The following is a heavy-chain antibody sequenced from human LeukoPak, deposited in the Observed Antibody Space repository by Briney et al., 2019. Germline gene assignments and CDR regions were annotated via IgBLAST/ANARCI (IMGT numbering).Heavy chain of an antibody. J-gene: IGHJ4*01. V-gene: IGHV4-39*01. D-gene: IGHD3-16*02. CDR3: ARRGGMITFGGVIVPYYFDY. Sequence: SETLSLTCTVSGGSISSSNYYWGWTRQPPGKGLEWIGSIYYSGSTYYNPSLKSRVTIPVDTSKNQFSLKLSSVTAADTAVYYCARRGGMITFGGVIVPYYFDYWGQGTLVTVSS. CDR1: GGSISSSNYY. CDR2: IYYSGST.